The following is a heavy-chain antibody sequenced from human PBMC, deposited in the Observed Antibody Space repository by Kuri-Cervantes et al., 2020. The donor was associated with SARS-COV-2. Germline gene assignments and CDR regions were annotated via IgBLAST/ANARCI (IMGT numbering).Heavy chain of an antibody. V-gene: IGHV5-51*01. Sequence: GESLKISCKGSGYSFTSYWIGWVRQMPGKGLEWMGIIYPCDSDTRYSPSFQGQVTISANKSISTAYLQWSSLKASDTAMYYCARQKYQLLYNWFDPWGQGTLVTVSS. CDR2: IYPCDSDT. J-gene: IGHJ5*02. D-gene: IGHD2-2*01. CDR1: GYSFTSYW. CDR3: ARQKYQLLYNWFDP.